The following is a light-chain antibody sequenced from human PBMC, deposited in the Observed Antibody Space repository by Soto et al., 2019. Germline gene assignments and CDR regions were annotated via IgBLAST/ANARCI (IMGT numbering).Light chain of an antibody. CDR3: SSYTSSNTLVV. CDR1: SSDVGAYNY. V-gene: IGLV2-14*01. Sequence: QSALTQPASVSGSPGQSITISCTGTSSDVGAYNYVSWYQQHPGKAPKLMIYDVRNRPSGVSNRFSGSKSGNTASLTISGRRAEDEADYYCSSYTSSNTLVVFGGGTQLTVL. J-gene: IGLJ2*01. CDR2: DVR.